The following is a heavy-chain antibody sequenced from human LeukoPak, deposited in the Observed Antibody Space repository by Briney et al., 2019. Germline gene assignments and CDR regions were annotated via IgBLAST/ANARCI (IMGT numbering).Heavy chain of an antibody. CDR2: INHSGST. D-gene: IGHD5-18*01. CDR1: GGSFSGYY. J-gene: IGHJ4*02. V-gene: IGHV4-34*01. Sequence: SSETLSLTCAVYGGSFSGYYWSWIRQPPGKGLEWIGEINHSGSTNYNPSLKSRVTISVDTSKNQFSLKLSSVTAADTAVYYRARARGYSYGYYFDYWGQGTLVTVSS. CDR3: ARARGYSYGYYFDY.